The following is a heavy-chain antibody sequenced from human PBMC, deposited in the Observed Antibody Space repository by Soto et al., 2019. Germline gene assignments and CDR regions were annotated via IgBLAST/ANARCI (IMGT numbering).Heavy chain of an antibody. V-gene: IGHV3-48*03. D-gene: IGHD5-18*01. CDR1: GFSFSSFA. J-gene: IGHJ4*02. Sequence: LRLSCAASGFSFSSFAMNWVRQAPGRGLEWVSYISDDGASIYYADSLKGRFTISRDNAKNSLSLRMNNLRAEDTAVYYCARENSVQAWLHHFDHWGLGTLVTVSS. CDR2: ISDDGASI. CDR3: ARENSVQAWLHHFDH.